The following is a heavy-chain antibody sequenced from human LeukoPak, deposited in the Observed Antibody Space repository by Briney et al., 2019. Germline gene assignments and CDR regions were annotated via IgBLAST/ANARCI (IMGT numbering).Heavy chain of an antibody. V-gene: IGHV1-69*04. D-gene: IGHD3-22*01. CDR2: IIPILAIA. Sequence: SVKVSCKASGGTFSNYAISWVRQAPGQGLEWMGRIIPILAIANYAQKFQGRVTITADKSTSTAYMELSSLRSEDTAVYYCAREDVYYDSSGYYPNWFDPWGQGTLVTVCS. CDR1: GGTFSNYA. J-gene: IGHJ5*02. CDR3: AREDVYYDSSGYYPNWFDP.